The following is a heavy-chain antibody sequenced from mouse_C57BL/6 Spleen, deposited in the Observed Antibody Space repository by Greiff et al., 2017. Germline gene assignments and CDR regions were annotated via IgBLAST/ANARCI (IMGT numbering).Heavy chain of an antibody. Sequence: QVQLQQPGAELVMPGASVKLSCKASGYTFTSYWMHWVKQRPGQGLEWIGEIDPSDSYTNYNQKFKGKSTLTVDKSSSTAYMQLSSLTSEDSAVYYWAGRKTGARAMDYWGQGTSVTVSS. CDR2: IDPSDSYT. J-gene: IGHJ4*01. CDR1: GYTFTSYW. CDR3: AGRKTGARAMDY. V-gene: IGHV1-69*01. D-gene: IGHD4-1*01.